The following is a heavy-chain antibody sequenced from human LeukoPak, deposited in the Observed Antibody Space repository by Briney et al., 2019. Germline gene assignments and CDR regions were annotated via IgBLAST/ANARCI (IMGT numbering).Heavy chain of an antibody. CDR3: ARATLQRRPSGSLNHGY. CDR1: GFTFSSYA. CDR2: ISYDGSNK. D-gene: IGHD1-26*01. Sequence: PGGSLRLSCAASGFTFSSYAMHWVRQAPGKGLEWVAVISYDGSNKYYADSVKGRLTISRDNSKNTLYLQMNSLRAEDTAVYYCARATLQRRPSGSLNHGYWGQGTLVTVSS. J-gene: IGHJ4*02. V-gene: IGHV3-30-3*01.